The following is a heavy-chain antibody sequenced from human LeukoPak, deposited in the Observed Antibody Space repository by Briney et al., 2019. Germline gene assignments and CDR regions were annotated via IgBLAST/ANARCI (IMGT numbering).Heavy chain of an antibody. J-gene: IGHJ4*02. CDR3: ARGNGYCSGGSCYYFDY. Sequence: ASVKVSCKASGYTFTSYDINWVRLATGQGLEWMGWMNPNSGNTGYAQKFQGRVTMTRNTSISTAYMELSSLRSVDTAVYYCARGNGYCSGGSCYYFDYWGQGTLVTVSS. V-gene: IGHV1-8*01. CDR1: GYTFTSYD. D-gene: IGHD2-15*01. CDR2: MNPNSGNT.